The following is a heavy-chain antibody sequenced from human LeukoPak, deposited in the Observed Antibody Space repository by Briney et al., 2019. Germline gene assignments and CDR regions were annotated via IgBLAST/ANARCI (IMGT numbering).Heavy chain of an antibody. D-gene: IGHD5-18*01. J-gene: IGHJ5*02. CDR3: AGSRGYSYGYWFDP. CDR1: GGSISSHY. V-gene: IGHV4-59*11. CDR2: IYYSGST. Sequence: SETLSLTCTVSGGSISSHYWGWIRQPPGKGLEWIGYIYYSGSTNYNPSLKSRVTISVDTSKNQFSLKLSSVTAADTAVYYCAGSRGYSYGYWFDPWGQGTLVTVSS.